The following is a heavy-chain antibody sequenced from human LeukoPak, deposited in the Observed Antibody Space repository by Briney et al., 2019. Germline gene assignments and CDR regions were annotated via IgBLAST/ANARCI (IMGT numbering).Heavy chain of an antibody. J-gene: IGHJ4*02. CDR2: ISGSGGST. CDR3: AKDRGLRYFDWLSYFDY. V-gene: IGHV3-23*01. Sequence: GGSLRLSCAASGFTFSSYAMSWVRQAPGKGLDWVSAISGSGGSTYYADSVKGRFTISRDNSKNTLYLQMNSLRAEDTAVYYCAKDRGLRYFDWLSYFDYWGQGTLVTVSS. CDR1: GFTFSSYA. D-gene: IGHD3-9*01.